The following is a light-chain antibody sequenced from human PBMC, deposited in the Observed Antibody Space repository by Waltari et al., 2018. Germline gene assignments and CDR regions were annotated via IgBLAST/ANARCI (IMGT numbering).Light chain of an antibody. CDR2: EVS. J-gene: IGLJ2*01. V-gene: IGLV2-14*03. CDR1: SSYVGGYNY. CDR3: ISYSSSTTLGV. Sequence: QSALTQPASVSGSPGQSITISCTGSSSYVGGYNYVSWYQQPPGKAPKLMIYEVSNRPSGVSNRCSGSKSGNTASLTISWLLAEDEADYYCISYSSSTTLGVFGGGTKLTVL.